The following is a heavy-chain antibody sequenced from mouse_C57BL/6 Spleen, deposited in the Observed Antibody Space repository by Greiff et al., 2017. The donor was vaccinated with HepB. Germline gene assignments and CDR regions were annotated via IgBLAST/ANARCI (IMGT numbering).Heavy chain of an antibody. D-gene: IGHD2-3*01. CDR2: IYPGDGDT. J-gene: IGHJ1*03. CDR3: ARIDGYYWYFDV. CDR1: GYAFSSYW. V-gene: IGHV1-80*01. Sequence: QVHVKQSGAELVKPGASVKISCKASGYAFSSYWMNWVKQRPGKGLEWIGQIYPGDGDTNYNGKFKGKATLTADKSSSTAYMQLSSLTSEDSAVYFCARIDGYYWYFDVWGTGTTVTVSS.